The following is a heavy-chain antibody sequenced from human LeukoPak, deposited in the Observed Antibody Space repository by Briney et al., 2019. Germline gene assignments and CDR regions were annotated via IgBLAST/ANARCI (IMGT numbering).Heavy chain of an antibody. CDR1: GYSFTAFY. J-gene: IGHJ4*02. CDR3: ARDGEYGTGSYYRGSFDY. V-gene: IGHV1-2*02. D-gene: IGHD3-10*01. CDR2: IHPRSGDT. Sequence: ASVKVSCKASGYSFTAFYIHWVRQAPGQGLEWMGWIHPRSGDTRYAQKFQGRVTMARGTSISTVYMDLNSLGSDDTAVYYCARDGEYGTGSYYRGSFDYWGQGILVTVSS.